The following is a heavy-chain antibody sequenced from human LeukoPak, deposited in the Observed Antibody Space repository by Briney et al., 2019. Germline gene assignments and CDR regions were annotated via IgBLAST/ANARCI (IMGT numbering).Heavy chain of an antibody. D-gene: IGHD6-19*01. CDR2: ISYDGSNK. CDR3: AKCTDPVYSSGWGSFDY. CDR1: GFTFSSYW. V-gene: IGHV3-30*18. J-gene: IGHJ4*02. Sequence: GGSLRLSCAASGFTFSSYWMSWVRQAPGKGLEWVAVISYDGSNKYYADSVKGRFTISRDNSKNTLYLQMNSLRAEDTAVYYCAKCTDPVYSSGWGSFDYWGQGTLVTVSS.